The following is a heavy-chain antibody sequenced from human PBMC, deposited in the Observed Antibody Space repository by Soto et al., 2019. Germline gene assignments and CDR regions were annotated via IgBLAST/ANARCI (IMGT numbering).Heavy chain of an antibody. CDR1: GGTCSTST. Sequence: QVQLVQSEAEVKEPGSSVKVSCKASGGTCSTSTFTWVRQAPGQGLEWVGRIIPIFNTADYAQKFQGSVTITADKSTSTVFLELTQLRSEDTGIYYCARDSPIGSSFSGYDATVLWGQGTLVTVS. CDR2: IIPIFNTA. D-gene: IGHD5-12*01. J-gene: IGHJ4*02. V-gene: IGHV1-69*08. CDR3: ARDSPIGSSFSGYDATVL.